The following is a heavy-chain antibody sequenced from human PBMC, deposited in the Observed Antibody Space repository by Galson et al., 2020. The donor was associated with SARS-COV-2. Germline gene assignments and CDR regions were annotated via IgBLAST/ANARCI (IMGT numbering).Heavy chain of an antibody. D-gene: IGHD3-16*01. Sequence: GGSLRLSCAASGFTFSSYWMHWVRQAPGKGLAWVSRIYSEGSSTSYADSVKGRFTISGDDAKNTLYLHMRSLRAEDTAVYYCARGDMRNDYFDYWGQGTLVTVSS. CDR2: IYSEGSST. J-gene: IGHJ4*02. CDR1: GFTFSSYW. V-gene: IGHV3-74*01. CDR3: ARGDMRNDYFDY.